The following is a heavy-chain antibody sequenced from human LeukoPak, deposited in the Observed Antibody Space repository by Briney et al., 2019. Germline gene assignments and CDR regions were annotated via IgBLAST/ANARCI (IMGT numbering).Heavy chain of an antibody. J-gene: IGHJ4*02. CDR1: GGSITSGGSS. V-gene: IGHV4-30-4*07. CDR3: ARFGAALDY. CDR2: ISFTGST. D-gene: IGHD3-16*01. Sequence: PSQTLSLTCAVPGGSITSGGSSWSWIRQPPGKGLEWIGYISFTGSTHYNPSLKSRVTMSSDTSKNQFSLKLSSVTAADTAVYYCARFGAALDYWGQGTLVTVSS.